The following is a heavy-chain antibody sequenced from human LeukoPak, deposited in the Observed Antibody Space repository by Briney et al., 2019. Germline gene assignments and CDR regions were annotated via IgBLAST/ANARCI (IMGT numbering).Heavy chain of an antibody. Sequence: ASVKVSCKASGYTFTDYHVHWVRQAPGQGLGWMGRMNPKSGGTNYAQKFHGRVTMTRDTSISTAYMELSRLRSDDTAVYYCARLLAKAYVSSWQPFDSWGQGTLVTVSS. CDR3: ARLLAKAYVSSWQPFDS. CDR2: MNPKSGGT. V-gene: IGHV1-2*06. CDR1: GYTFTDYH. D-gene: IGHD6-13*01. J-gene: IGHJ4*02.